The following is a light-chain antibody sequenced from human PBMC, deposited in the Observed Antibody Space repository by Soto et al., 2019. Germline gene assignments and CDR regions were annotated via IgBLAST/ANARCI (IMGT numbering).Light chain of an antibody. J-gene: IGKJ1*01. CDR1: QSVNSN. V-gene: IGKV3-15*01. CDR3: QQYNNWTRT. Sequence: IVMTQSPATLSLSAGERATLSCRASQSVNSNLAWYQQKAGQAPRLLIYGTSTRAPGIPARFSGSVSGTDGTITISSLKLEDGAVYYCQQYNNWTRTFGQGTKVDIK. CDR2: GTS.